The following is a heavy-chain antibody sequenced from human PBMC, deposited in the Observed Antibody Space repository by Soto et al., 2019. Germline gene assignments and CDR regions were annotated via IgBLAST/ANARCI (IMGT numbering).Heavy chain of an antibody. J-gene: IGHJ6*02. CDR1: GGSISSGGYY. Sequence: QVQLQESGPGLVKPSQTLSLTCTVSGGSISSGGYYWSWIRQHPGKGLEWIGYIYYSGSTYYNPPLIRRLTLSVDTSNNQFSLQLSSVTASDTAVYSCARVLAASGYYYYYCMAFSGPRTPVPVSS. D-gene: IGHD6-13*01. CDR2: IYYSGST. V-gene: IGHV4-31*03. CDR3: ARVLAASGYYYYYCMAF.